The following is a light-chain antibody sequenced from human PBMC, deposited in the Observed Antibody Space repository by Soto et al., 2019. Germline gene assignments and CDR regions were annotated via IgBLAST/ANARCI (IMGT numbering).Light chain of an antibody. CDR2: DAS. CDR3: QQYNGYSV. V-gene: IGKV1-5*01. CDR1: QSISGW. Sequence: DIQMTQSPSTLSASVGDRVTITCRASQSISGWLAWYQQKPGKAPKLLIYDASSLESGVPSRFSGSGSGTEFTLSISSLQPDDFATYYCQQYNGYSVFGQGTKVDIK. J-gene: IGKJ1*01.